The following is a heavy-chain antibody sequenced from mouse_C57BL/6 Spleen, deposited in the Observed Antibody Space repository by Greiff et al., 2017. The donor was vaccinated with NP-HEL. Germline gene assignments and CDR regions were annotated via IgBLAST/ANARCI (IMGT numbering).Heavy chain of an antibody. V-gene: IGHV7-3*01. CDR3: ARMGGLRLYFDD. CDR1: GFTFTDYY. D-gene: IGHD2-4*01. J-gene: IGHJ2*01. CDR2: IRNKANGYTT. Sequence: EVQLVESGGGLVQPGGSLSLSCAASGFTFTDYYMSWVRQPPGKALEWLGFIRNKANGYTTEYSASVKGRFTISRDNSQSILYLQMNALRAEDSATYYCARMGGLRLYFDDWGQGTTLTVSS.